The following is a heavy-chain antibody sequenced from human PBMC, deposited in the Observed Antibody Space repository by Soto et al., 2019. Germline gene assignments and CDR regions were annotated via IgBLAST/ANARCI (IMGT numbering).Heavy chain of an antibody. CDR1: GGSFSGYY. Sequence: QVQLQQWGAGLLKPSETLSLTCAVYGGSFSGYYWSWIRQPPGKGLEWIGEINHSGSTNYNPSLKSRVTISVDTPNNQFSLKLSSVTAADTAVYYCARVTGRYYCGMDVWGQGTTVTVSS. CDR3: ARVTGRYYCGMDV. J-gene: IGHJ6*02. V-gene: IGHV4-34*01. CDR2: INHSGST.